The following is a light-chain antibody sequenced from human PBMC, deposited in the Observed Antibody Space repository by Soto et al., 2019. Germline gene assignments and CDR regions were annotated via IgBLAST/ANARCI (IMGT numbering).Light chain of an antibody. J-gene: IGKJ2*01. CDR1: QSVSSNX. CDR2: GAS. Sequence: EIVLTQSPGTLSLXPGXRATLSCRASQSVSSNXLAWYQQKPGQAPRLLIYGASTRATGIPDRFSGSXSGXXFTLTISRLEPEDFAVYYCQLYDNSLYTFGQGTNLDXK. V-gene: IGKV3-20*01. CDR3: QLYDNSLYT.